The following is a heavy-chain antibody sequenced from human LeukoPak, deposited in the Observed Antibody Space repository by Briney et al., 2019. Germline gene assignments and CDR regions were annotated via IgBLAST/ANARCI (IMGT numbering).Heavy chain of an antibody. V-gene: IGHV3-21*01. CDR3: MRGATDTTRWFDP. D-gene: IGHD1-7*01. CDR1: GFTFNAYS. Sequence: GGSLRLSCAASGFTFNAYSMGWVRQAPGKGLEWVSIISRASESIFYADSEKGRFTISRDNAKNSLYLQMNGLRAEDTAAYYCMRGATDTTRWFDPWGQGTLVTVSS. J-gene: IGHJ5*02. CDR2: ISRASESI.